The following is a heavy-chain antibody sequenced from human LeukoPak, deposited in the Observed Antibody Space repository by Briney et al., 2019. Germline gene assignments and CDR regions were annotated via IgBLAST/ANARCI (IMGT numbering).Heavy chain of an antibody. CDR2: IYTSGST. J-gene: IGHJ4*02. Sequence: SETLSLTCTVSGGSISSYYWSWIRQPAGKGLEWIGRIYTSGSTNYNPSLKSRVTISVDTSKNQFSLKLSSVTAADTAVYYCARDRYYGDSPGIDYWGQGTLVTVSS. CDR1: GGSISSYY. CDR3: ARDRYYGDSPGIDY. V-gene: IGHV4-4*07. D-gene: IGHD4-17*01.